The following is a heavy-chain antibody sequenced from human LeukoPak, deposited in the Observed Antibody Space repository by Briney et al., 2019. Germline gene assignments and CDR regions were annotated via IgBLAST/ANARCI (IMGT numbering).Heavy chain of an antibody. CDR2: IYNSGST. J-gene: IGHJ4*02. V-gene: IGHV4-59*01. Sequence: SETLSLTCTVSGGSISSYYWSWIRQPPGKGLEWIGYIYNSGSTNYNPSLKSRVTISIDTSKNQFSLKLSSVTAADTAVYYCARVNDGYSYGQHPNYFDFWGQGTLVTVSS. D-gene: IGHD5-18*01. CDR1: GGSISSYY. CDR3: ARVNDGYSYGQHPNYFDF.